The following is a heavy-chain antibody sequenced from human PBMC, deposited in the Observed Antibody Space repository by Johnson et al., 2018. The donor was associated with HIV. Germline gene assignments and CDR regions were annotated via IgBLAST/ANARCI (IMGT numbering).Heavy chain of an antibody. CDR3: VKDEAQTLESAGRDAFEF. Sequence: VQLVESGGGVVQPGRSLRLSCAASGFTFSSYGMHWVRQAPGKGLEWVAVISYDGSNKYYGDSVKGRFTISRDNSKNTLHLLMDRLRPEDTAVYYCVKDEAQTLESAGRDAFEFWGRGTAVTV. J-gene: IGHJ3*01. V-gene: IGHV3-30*18. CDR2: ISYDGSNK. D-gene: IGHD6-13*01. CDR1: GFTFSSYG.